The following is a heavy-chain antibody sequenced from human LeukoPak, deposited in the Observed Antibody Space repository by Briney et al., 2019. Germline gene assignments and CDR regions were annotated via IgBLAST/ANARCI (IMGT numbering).Heavy chain of an antibody. CDR1: AFTFSNYW. V-gene: IGHV3-74*01. CDR2: INSDGSRT. D-gene: IGHD6-6*01. CDR3: ARSTYTSTSSAY. J-gene: IGHJ4*02. Sequence: GGSLRLSCAASAFTFSNYWIHWVRQAPGKGLVWVSRINSDGSRTSYADSVKGRFTTSTDNGKNTVYLQMNSLRAEDRDVYYCARSTYTSTSSAYWGQGTLVTVSS.